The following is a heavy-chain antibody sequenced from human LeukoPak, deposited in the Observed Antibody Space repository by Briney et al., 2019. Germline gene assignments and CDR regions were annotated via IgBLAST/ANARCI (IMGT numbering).Heavy chain of an antibody. J-gene: IGHJ4*02. CDR2: ISGSGGST. D-gene: IGHD6-13*01. CDR3: ANRILGRGSSWYYFDY. CDR1: GFTFSSYA. V-gene: IGHV3-23*01. Sequence: GGSLRLSCAASGFTFSSYAMSWVRQAPGKGLEWVSAISGSGGSTYYADSVKGRFTISRDNSKNTLYLQMNSLRAEDTAVYYCANRILGRGSSWYYFDYWGQGTLVTVSS.